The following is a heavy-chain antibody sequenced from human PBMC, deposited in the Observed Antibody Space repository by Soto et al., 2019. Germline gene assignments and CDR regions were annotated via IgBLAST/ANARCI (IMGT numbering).Heavy chain of an antibody. J-gene: IGHJ5*02. CDR3: ARGLGWLRS. CDR1: GGSISSGGYY. Sequence: QVQLQESGPGLVKPSQTLSLTCTVSGGSISSGGYYWSWIRQHPGKGLEWIGYIYYSGSTYYNPSLKSLVTGSVVWSKNQFSLELSSVTAAATDVYYCARGLGWLRSWGQGTLVTVSS. V-gene: IGHV4-31*01. CDR2: IYYSGST. D-gene: IGHD5-12*01.